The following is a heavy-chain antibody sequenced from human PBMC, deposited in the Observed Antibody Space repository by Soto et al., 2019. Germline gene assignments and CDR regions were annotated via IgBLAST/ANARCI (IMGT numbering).Heavy chain of an antibody. Sequence: GGSLRLSCVASGFTFDSYAMNWIRQAPGKGLEWVSVISGGSNKYYADSVKGRFTISRDNSKNTLYLQMNSLRAEDTAVYYCAKDLTGTYYYYGMD. CDR1: GFTFDSYA. D-gene: IGHD1-1*01. J-gene: IGHJ6*01. V-gene: IGHV3-30*02. CDR2: ISGGSNK. CDR3: AKDLTGTYYYYGMD.